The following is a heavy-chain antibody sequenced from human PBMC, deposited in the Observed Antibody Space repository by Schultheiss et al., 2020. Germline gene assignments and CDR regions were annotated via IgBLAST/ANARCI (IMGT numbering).Heavy chain of an antibody. D-gene: IGHD3-10*01. Sequence: ASVKVSCKASGYTFTSYGISWVRQAPGQGLEWMGWISAYNGNTNYAQKLQGRVTMTTDTSTSTAYMELSSLRSDDTAVYYCARDLGYYGSGSYYQPGEYYGMDVWGQGTTVTVSS. J-gene: IGHJ6*02. CDR2: ISAYNGNT. V-gene: IGHV1-18*01. CDR3: ARDLGYYGSGSYYQPGEYYGMDV. CDR1: GYTFTSYG.